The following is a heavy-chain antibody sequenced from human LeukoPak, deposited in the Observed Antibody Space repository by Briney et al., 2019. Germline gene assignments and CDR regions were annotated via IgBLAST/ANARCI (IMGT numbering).Heavy chain of an antibody. CDR3: VKSYFYSYTKIVSDY. CDR1: GFTFNTYS. V-gene: IGHV3-64D*06. J-gene: IGHJ4*02. D-gene: IGHD3-16*02. Sequence: GGSLRLSCSASGFTFNTYSMHWVRQAPGKGLEYVSGISNDGGSTYYADSVKGRIFISRDNSKNTLSLQMNSLRPEDTAAYFCVKSYFYSYTKIVSDYWGQGAVVSVSS. CDR2: ISNDGGST.